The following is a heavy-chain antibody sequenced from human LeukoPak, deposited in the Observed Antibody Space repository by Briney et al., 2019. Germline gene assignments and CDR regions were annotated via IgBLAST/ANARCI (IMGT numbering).Heavy chain of an antibody. Sequence: ASETLSLTCAVYGGSFSGYYWSWICQPPGKGLEWIGEINHSGSTNYNPSLKSRVTISVDTSKNQFSLKLSSVTAADTAVYYCARVGITIFANWFDPWGQGTLVTVSS. CDR1: GGSFSGYY. CDR2: INHSGST. V-gene: IGHV4-34*01. CDR3: ARVGITIFANWFDP. D-gene: IGHD3-3*01. J-gene: IGHJ5*02.